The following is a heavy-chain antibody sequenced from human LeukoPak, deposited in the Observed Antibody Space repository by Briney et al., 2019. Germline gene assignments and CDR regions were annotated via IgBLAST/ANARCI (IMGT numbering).Heavy chain of an antibody. J-gene: IGHJ4*02. D-gene: IGHD2-8*02. CDR1: GYTFTGYY. CDR2: INPNSGGT. V-gene: IGHV1-2*02. CDR3: ARGVPGTGKLTHDC. Sequence: ASVKVSCKASGYTFTGYYMHWVRQAPGQGLEWMGWINPNSGGTNYAQKFQGRVTMTRDTSISTAYMELSRLRSDDTAVYYCARGVPGTGKLTHDCWGQGTLVTVSS.